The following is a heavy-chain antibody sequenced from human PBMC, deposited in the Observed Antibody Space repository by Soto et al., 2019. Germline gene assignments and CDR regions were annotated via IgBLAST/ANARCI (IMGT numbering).Heavy chain of an antibody. V-gene: IGHV1-18*01. D-gene: IGHD3-22*01. CDR1: GYTFTSYG. CDR2: ISAYNGNT. Sequence: QVQLVQSGAEVKKPGASVKVSCKASGYTFTSYGISWVRQAPGQGLDRMGCISAYNGNTNYAQKLQGRVIMTTDTSKSTAYMELRSLRSDDTAVYYCARINYYDSSGYYYYFDYWGQGTLVTVSS. J-gene: IGHJ4*02. CDR3: ARINYYDSSGYYYYFDY.